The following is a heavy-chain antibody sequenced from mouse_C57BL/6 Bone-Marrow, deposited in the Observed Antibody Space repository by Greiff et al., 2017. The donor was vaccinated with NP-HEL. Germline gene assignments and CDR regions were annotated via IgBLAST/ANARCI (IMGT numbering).Heavy chain of an antibody. D-gene: IGHD3-3*01. CDR3: ARGDCDFDY. CDR2: IDPSDSYT. Sequence: QVQLQQPGAELVRPGTSVKLSCKASGYTFTSYWMHWVKQRPGQGLEWIGVIDPSDSYTNYNQTFKGKATLTVDTSSSTAYMQLSSLTSEDAAVYYCARGDCDFDYWGQGTTLTVSS. V-gene: IGHV1-59*01. J-gene: IGHJ2*01. CDR1: GYTFTSYW.